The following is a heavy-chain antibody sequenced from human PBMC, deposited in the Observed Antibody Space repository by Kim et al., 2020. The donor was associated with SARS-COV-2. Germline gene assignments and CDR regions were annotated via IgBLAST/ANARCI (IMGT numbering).Heavy chain of an antibody. CDR1: GGSFSGYY. CDR2: INHSGST. CDR3: ACGTRLPLSRHYSYYFDY. J-gene: IGHJ4*01. V-gene: IGHV4-34*01. D-gene: IGHD2-15*01. Sequence: SETLSLTCAVYGGSFSGYYWSWMRQPPGQGLEWVGDINHSGSTNYNPSLTRRVPISTATSTNQYSLTLSSVSAAATAAYYCACGTRLPLSRHYSYYFDY.